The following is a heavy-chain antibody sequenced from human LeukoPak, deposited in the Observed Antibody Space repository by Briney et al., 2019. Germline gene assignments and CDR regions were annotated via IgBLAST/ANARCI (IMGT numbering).Heavy chain of an antibody. CDR3: ARVDYYDSSGYFDP. J-gene: IGHJ5*02. D-gene: IGHD3-22*01. V-gene: IGHV4-59*01. CDR2: IYYSGST. CDR1: GGSISSYY. Sequence: SETLSLTCTVSGGSISSYYWSWIRQPPGKGLEWIGYIYYSGSTNYNPSLKSRVTISVDTSKNQFSLKLSSVTAADTAVYYCARVDYYDSSGYFDPWGQGTLVTVSS.